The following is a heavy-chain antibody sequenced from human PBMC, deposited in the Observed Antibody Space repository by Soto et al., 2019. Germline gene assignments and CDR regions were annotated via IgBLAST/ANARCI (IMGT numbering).Heavy chain of an antibody. V-gene: IGHV3-23*01. CDR3: ANCPTLYAPTYNWFDP. J-gene: IGHJ5*02. D-gene: IGHD2-8*01. Sequence: GGSLRLSCAASGFTFSSYAMSWVRQAPGKGLEWVSTITSSGGSTYYADSVRGRFTNSRDNSKKTLYLQMNSLRAEDTAVYYCANCPTLYAPTYNWFDPWGQGTLVTVSS. CDR1: GFTFSSYA. CDR2: ITSSGGST.